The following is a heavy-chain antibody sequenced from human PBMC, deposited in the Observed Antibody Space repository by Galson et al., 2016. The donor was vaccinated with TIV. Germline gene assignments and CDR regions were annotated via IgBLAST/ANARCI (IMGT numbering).Heavy chain of an antibody. CDR1: GFSLSRSRMC. J-gene: IGHJ6*02. Sequence: PALVKPTQTLTLTCTFSGFSLSRSRMCVTWMRQPPGKALEWLARIDGDDDTYYNNFLATRLFITKDTSRNHVLLTLTNLDPADTATYYCARASSDSFYTYGMDVWGQGTTVTVS. CDR3: ARASSDSFYTYGMDV. V-gene: IGHV2-70*11. CDR2: IDGDDDT. D-gene: IGHD6-19*01.